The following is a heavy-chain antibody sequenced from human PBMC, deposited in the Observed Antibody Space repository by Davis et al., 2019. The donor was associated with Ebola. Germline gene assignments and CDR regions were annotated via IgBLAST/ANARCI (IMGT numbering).Heavy chain of an antibody. CDR3: ARGLLSWVYYGMDV. CDR1: GGSISSYY. Sequence: GSLRLSCTVSGGSISSYYWSWIRQPPGKGLEWIGEINHSGSTNYNPSLKSRVTISVDTSKNQFSLKLSSVTAADTAVYYCARGLLSWVYYGMDVWGQGTTVTVSS. J-gene: IGHJ6*02. CDR2: INHSGST. V-gene: IGHV4-34*01.